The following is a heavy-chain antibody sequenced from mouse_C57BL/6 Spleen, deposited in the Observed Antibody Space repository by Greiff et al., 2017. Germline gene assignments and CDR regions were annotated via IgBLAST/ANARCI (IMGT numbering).Heavy chain of an antibody. V-gene: IGHV1-7*01. CDR2: INPSSGYT. Sequence: QVHVKQSGAELAKPGASVKLSCKASGYTFTSCWMHWVKQRPGQGLEWIGYINPSSGYTKYNQKFKDKATLTADKSSSTAYMQLSSLTYEDSAVYYCANLGENFDYWGQGTTLTVSS. D-gene: IGHD4-1*01. CDR3: ANLGENFDY. J-gene: IGHJ2*01. CDR1: GYTFTSCW.